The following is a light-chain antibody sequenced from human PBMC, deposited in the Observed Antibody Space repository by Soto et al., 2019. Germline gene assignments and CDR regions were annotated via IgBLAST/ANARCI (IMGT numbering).Light chain of an antibody. CDR2: LGS. V-gene: IGKV2-28*01. CDR1: QSLLHSNGYNY. Sequence: DIVMTQSPVSLPVTIGEPVSISCRSSQSLLHSNGYNYLDWYLQKPGQSPQLLFYLGSHRASGVSDRFTASGSGTDFTLKISRVEAEDVGIYYCMQPLQTPLTFGGGTKVDIK. CDR3: MQPLQTPLT. J-gene: IGKJ4*01.